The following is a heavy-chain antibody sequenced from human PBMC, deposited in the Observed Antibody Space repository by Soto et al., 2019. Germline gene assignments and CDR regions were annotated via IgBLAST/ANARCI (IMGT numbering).Heavy chain of an antibody. J-gene: IGHJ6*03. CDR1: GGTFSSYT. Sequence: ASVKVSCKASGGTFSSYTISWVRQAPGQGLEWMGRIIPILGIANYAQKFQGRVTITADKSTSTAYMELSSLRSEDTAVYYCAREPGGADYSRVYYYYYYMDVWGKGTTVTVSS. D-gene: IGHD4-4*01. CDR3: AREPGGADYSRVYYYYYYMDV. V-gene: IGHV1-69*04. CDR2: IIPILGIA.